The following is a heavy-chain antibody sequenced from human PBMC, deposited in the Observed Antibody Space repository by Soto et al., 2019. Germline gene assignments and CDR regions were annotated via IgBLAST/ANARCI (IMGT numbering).Heavy chain of an antibody. CDR2: ISWNGGSS. V-gene: IGHV3-43*01. J-gene: IGHJ6*02. D-gene: IGHD3-10*01. CDR3: GKNIEAHGWGGGDV. Sequence: EEQLVESGGAVVQPGGSLRLSCEASGFSFGSYTMHWVRQAPGKGLEWVSLISWNGGSSFYADSVKGRFTISRDNSKDSLYLQMNNLRPENSALYFCGKNIEAHGWGGGDVWGHGTTVTVSS. CDR1: GFSFGSYT.